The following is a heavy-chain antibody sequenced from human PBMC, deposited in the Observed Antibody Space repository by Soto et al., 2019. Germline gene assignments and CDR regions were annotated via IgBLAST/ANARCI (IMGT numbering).Heavy chain of an antibody. D-gene: IGHD4-4*01. J-gene: IGHJ3*02. CDR2: IYSGGST. CDR3: EKRKWDYSGSGFDR. CDR1: GFTVSSNY. Sequence: PGGSLRLSCSASGFTVSSNYMSWVRQAPGKGLEWVSVIYSGGSTYYADSVKGRFTISRDNSKNTLYLQMNSRRAEDTAVYYCEKRKWDYSGSGFDRWGQRPRVT. V-gene: IGHV3-53*01.